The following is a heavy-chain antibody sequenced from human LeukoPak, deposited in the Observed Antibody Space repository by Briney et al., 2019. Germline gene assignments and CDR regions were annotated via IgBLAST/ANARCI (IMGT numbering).Heavy chain of an antibody. D-gene: IGHD4-17*01. J-gene: IGHJ4*02. Sequence: SETLSLTCTASGDSISSYYWSWIRQPPGKGLEWMGYINYSGNTNYNPSLKSRVTISVHTSKTQFSLGLTSVTAADTAVYYCAREGRQDYVYFDCWGQGTLVTVSS. CDR1: GDSISSYY. V-gene: IGHV4-59*01. CDR2: INYSGNT. CDR3: AREGRQDYVYFDC.